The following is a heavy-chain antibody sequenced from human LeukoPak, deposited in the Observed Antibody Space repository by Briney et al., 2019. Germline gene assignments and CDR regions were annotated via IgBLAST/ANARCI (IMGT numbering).Heavy chain of an antibody. Sequence: PGRSLRLSCAASGFTFSSYGMHWVRQAPGKGLEWVAVISYDGSNKYYADSVKGRFTISRDNSKNTLYLQMNSLRAEDTAVYYCAKDRSILTGYYPDAFDIWGQGTMVTVSS. CDR2: ISYDGSNK. CDR1: GFTFSSYG. CDR3: AKDRSILTGYYPDAFDI. J-gene: IGHJ3*02. D-gene: IGHD3-9*01. V-gene: IGHV3-30*18.